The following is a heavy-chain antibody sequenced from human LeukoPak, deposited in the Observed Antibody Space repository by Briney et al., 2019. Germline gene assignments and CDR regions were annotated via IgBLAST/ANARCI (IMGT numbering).Heavy chain of an antibody. V-gene: IGHV3-21*01. CDR1: GFTFSSYS. D-gene: IGHD3-22*01. J-gene: IGHJ4*02. CDR3: ARRRSSGYLDY. Sequence: PGGSLRLSCAASGFTFSSYSMNWVRQAPGKGLEWVSSIGSSSSYIYYADSVKGRFTISRDNAKNSRYLQMNSLRAEDTAVYYCARRRSSGYLDYWGQGTLVTVSS. CDR2: IGSSSSYI.